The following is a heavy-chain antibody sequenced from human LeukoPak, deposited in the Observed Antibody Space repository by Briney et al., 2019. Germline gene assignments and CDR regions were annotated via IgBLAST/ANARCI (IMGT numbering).Heavy chain of an antibody. CDR3: ARVPRYGGNDY. J-gene: IGHJ4*02. D-gene: IGHD4-23*01. V-gene: IGHV4-39*01. Sequence: PSKTLSLTCTVSGGSISSSSYYWGWIRQPPGKGLEWIGSIYYSGSTYYNPSLKSRVTISVDTSKNQFSLKLSSVTAADTAVYYCARVPRYGGNDYWGQGTLVTVSS. CDR2: IYYSGST. CDR1: GGSISSSSYY.